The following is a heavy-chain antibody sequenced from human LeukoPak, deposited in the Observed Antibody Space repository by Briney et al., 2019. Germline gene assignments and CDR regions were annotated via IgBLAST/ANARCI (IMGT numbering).Heavy chain of an antibody. V-gene: IGHV5-51*01. J-gene: IGHJ3*02. Sequence: GESLKISCKGSGYNFTSYWIGWVRQMPGKGLEWMGIIYPGDSDTRYNPSFQGQVTISADKSINTAYLQWSTLKASDTAIYYCARSLQGGSSTSCYHAFDIWGQGIMVTVSS. CDR2: IYPGDSDT. CDR1: GYNFTSYW. CDR3: ARSLQGGSSTSCYHAFDI. D-gene: IGHD2-2*01.